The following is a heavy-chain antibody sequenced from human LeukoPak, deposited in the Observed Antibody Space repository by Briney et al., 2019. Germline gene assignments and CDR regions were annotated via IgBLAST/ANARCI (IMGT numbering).Heavy chain of an antibody. CDR1: GGSIGSYH. CDR3: VASYGGYVLDY. Sequence: PSETLSPTCSVSGGSIGSYHWSWIRQPSGKGLEWIGIVFNNGGTKHNPSLKSRVAISVDTSKNQFALKLSSVTAADTAVYYCVASYGGYVLDYWGQGALVIVSS. V-gene: IGHV4-59*01. CDR2: VFNNGGT. J-gene: IGHJ4*02. D-gene: IGHD5-12*01.